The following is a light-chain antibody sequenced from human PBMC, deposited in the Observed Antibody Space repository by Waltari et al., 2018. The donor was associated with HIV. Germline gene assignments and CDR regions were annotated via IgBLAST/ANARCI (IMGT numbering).Light chain of an antibody. CDR2: EVT. Sequence: QSALTQPASVSGSPGQSITISCTGTSSDVGSYNVVSWYQQHPGKAPKLRIYEVTKRPSGVASRVSGSKSGNTASLTISGLQAEDEADYYCCSYAGRSTHVFGTGTKVTVL. CDR1: SSDVGSYNV. CDR3: CSYAGRSTHV. V-gene: IGLV2-23*02. J-gene: IGLJ1*01.